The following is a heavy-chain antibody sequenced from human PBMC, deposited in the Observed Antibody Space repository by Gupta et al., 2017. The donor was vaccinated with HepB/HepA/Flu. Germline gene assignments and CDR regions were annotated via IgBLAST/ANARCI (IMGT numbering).Heavy chain of an antibody. V-gene: IGHV3-48*03. CDR2: ISSSGSTI. J-gene: IGHJ6*02. Sequence: EVQLVESGGGLVQPGGSLRLSCAASGFTFSSYEMNWVRQAPGKGLEWVSYISSSGSTIYYADSVKGRFTISRDNAKNSLYLQMNSLRAEDTAVYYCARITLDWGSYRSYYYYGMDVWGQGTTVTVSS. D-gene: IGHD3-16*02. CDR3: ARITLDWGSYRSYYYYGMDV. CDR1: GFTFSSYE.